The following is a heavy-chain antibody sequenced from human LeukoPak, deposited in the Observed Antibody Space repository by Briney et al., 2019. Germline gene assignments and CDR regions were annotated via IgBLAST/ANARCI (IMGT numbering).Heavy chain of an antibody. CDR1: GYTFTSYD. CDR3: ARGRGTTSVLGYYYYYMDV. V-gene: IGHV1-8*01. J-gene: IGHJ6*03. Sequence: ASVKVSCKTSGYTFTSYDINWVRQATGQGLEWMGWMNSNSGNTGYAQKFQGRVTVTRDTSISTAYMELSSLRSEDTAVYYCARGRGTTSVLGYYYYYMDVWGKGTTVTVSS. D-gene: IGHD1-1*01. CDR2: MNSNSGNT.